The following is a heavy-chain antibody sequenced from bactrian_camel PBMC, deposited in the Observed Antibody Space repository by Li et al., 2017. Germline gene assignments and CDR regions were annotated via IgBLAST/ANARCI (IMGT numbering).Heavy chain of an antibody. CDR1: GYSYSSYC. CDR3: GLRWYCDLCSLNASTFNT. CDR2: IATGSGNT. Sequence: DVQLVESGEGSVQAGGSLRLSCEASGYSYSSYCMAWFRQVPGKEREGVARIATGSGNTYYADSVKGRFTISQDNAKNTLYLQMNSLKPEDTAMYYCGLRWYCDLCSLNASTFNTWGRGTQVTVS. D-gene: IGHD5*01. J-gene: IGHJ6*01. V-gene: IGHV3S31*01.